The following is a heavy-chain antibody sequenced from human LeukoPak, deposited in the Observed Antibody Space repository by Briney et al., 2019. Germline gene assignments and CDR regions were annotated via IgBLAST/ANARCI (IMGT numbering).Heavy chain of an antibody. Sequence: TSETLSLTCTVSGCSISSYYWSWIRQPPGKGLEWIGYIYYSGSTNYNPSLKSRVTISVDTSKNQFSLKLSSVTAADTAVYYCARFLGYCTNGVCAPPEWGQGTLVTVSS. CDR3: ARFLGYCTNGVCAPPE. D-gene: IGHD2-8*01. J-gene: IGHJ4*02. CDR2: IYYSGST. V-gene: IGHV4-59*08. CDR1: GCSISSYY.